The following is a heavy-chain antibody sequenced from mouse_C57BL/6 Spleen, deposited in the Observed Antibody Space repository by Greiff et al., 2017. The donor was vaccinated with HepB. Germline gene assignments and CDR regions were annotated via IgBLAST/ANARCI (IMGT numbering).Heavy chain of an antibody. V-gene: IGHV5-16*01. J-gene: IGHJ4*01. Sequence: DVHLVESEGGLVQPGSSMKLSCTASGFTFSDYYMAWVRQVPEKGLEWVANINYDGSSTYYLDSLKSRFIISRDNAKNILYLQMSSLKSEDTATYYCARDGGYDEGMDYWGQGTSVTVSS. CDR3: ARDGGYDEGMDY. D-gene: IGHD2-2*01. CDR2: INYDGSST. CDR1: GFTFSDYY.